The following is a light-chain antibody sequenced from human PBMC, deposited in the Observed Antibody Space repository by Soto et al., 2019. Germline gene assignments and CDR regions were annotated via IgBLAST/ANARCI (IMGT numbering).Light chain of an antibody. V-gene: IGKV3-15*01. CDR2: GAS. J-gene: IGKJ1*01. CDR3: QHYNNWPPWT. CDR1: QSVRIN. Sequence: EIVMTQSPATLSVSPGERATLSCRAGQSVRINLAWYQQKPGQAPRLLIYGASTRATGIPARFSGSGSGTEFTLTISSLQSEDFAVYYCQHYNNWPPWTFGQGTKVEI.